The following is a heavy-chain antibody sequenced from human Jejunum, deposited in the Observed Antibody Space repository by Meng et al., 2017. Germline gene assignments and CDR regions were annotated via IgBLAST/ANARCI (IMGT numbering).Heavy chain of an antibody. J-gene: IGHJ4*02. V-gene: IGHV4-31*03. CDR3: ARGRTIDFRLAKYDY. CDR2: IYSRGIT. D-gene: IGHD3-3*01. CDR1: GGSIDSGCYT. Sequence: EQLQGSGPQPVTPSQTLPFTCTVSGGSIDSGCYTWSWLPQPPGKGLEWIAYIYSRGITYYTPSLKSRVAISVDTSKNQFFLRLNSVTAADTAVYYCARGRTIDFRLAKYDYWGQGTLVTVSS.